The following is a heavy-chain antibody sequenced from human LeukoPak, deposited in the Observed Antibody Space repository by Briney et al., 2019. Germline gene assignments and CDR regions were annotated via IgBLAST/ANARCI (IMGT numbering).Heavy chain of an antibody. J-gene: IGHJ5*02. CDR3: ARNLGYNWFGP. Sequence: SETLSLTCTVSGYSISSGYYWGWIRQPPGKGLEWIGSIYHSGSTYYNPSLKSRVTISVDTSKNQFSLKLSSVTAADTAVYYCARNLGYNWFGPWGQGTLVTVSS. D-gene: IGHD1-26*01. CDR1: GYSISSGYY. V-gene: IGHV4-38-2*02. CDR2: IYHSGST.